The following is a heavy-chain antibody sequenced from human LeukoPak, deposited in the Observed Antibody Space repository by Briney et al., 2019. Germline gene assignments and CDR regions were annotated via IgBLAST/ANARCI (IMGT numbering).Heavy chain of an antibody. Sequence: GRSLRLSCAASGFTFSSYGMHWVRQAPGKGLEWVAVIWYDGSNKYYADSVKGRFTISRDNSKNTLYLQMNSLRAEDTAVYYCARDMGISSSWSSLFDYWGQGTLVTVSS. D-gene: IGHD6-13*01. V-gene: IGHV3-33*01. CDR2: IWYDGSNK. CDR3: ARDMGISSSWSSLFDY. J-gene: IGHJ4*02. CDR1: GFTFSSYG.